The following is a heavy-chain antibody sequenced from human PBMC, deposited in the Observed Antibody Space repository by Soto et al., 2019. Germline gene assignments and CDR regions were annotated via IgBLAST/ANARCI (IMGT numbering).Heavy chain of an antibody. CDR2: ISSSSSYI. CDR1: GFTFSSYS. Sequence: GESLKISCAASGFTFSSYSMNWVRQAPGKGLEWVSSISSSSSYIYYADSVKGRFTISRDNAKNSLYLQMNSLRAEDTAVYYCARRTPYSNYSQHYYYYGMDVWGQGTTVTVSS. D-gene: IGHD4-4*01. CDR3: ARRTPYSNYSQHYYYYGMDV. V-gene: IGHV3-21*01. J-gene: IGHJ6*02.